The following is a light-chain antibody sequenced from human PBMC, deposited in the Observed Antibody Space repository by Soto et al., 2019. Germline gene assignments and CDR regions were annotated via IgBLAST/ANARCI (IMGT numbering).Light chain of an antibody. CDR3: QSYDSSLSAL. V-gene: IGLV1-40*01. J-gene: IGLJ3*02. CDR1: SSNIWAGYD. Sequence: QLVLTQPPSVSGAPGQRVTISCTGSSSNIWAGYDVHWYQQLPGTAPKLLIYGNSNRPSGVPDRFSGSKSGTSASLAITGLQAEDEADYYCQSYDSSLSALFGGGTKLTVL. CDR2: GNS.